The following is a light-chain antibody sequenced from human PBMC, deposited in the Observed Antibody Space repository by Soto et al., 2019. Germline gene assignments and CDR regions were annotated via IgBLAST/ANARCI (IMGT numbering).Light chain of an antibody. V-gene: IGKV3-15*01. CDR1: QSVSSN. CDR2: GAS. Sequence: EMIMTQSPATLSVSPGERATLSCRASQSVSSNLAWYQQRPGRAPMLLIYGASTRATGIPARFSGSGSGTEFTLTISSLQSEDFAIYYCQQYNKWPLFTFGPGTRVDFK. CDR3: QQYNKWPLFT. J-gene: IGKJ3*01.